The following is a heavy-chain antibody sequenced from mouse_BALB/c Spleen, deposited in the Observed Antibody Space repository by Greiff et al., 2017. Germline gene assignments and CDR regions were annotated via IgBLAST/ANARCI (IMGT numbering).Heavy chain of an antibody. D-gene: IGHD2-4*01. CDR2: ISNGGGST. J-gene: IGHJ4*01. CDR1: GFTFSSYT. CDR3: ARRGYDHGAMDY. V-gene: IGHV5-12-2*01. Sequence: EVKVVESGGGLVQPGGSLKLSCAASGFTFSSYTMSWVRQTPEKRLEWVAYISNGGGSTYYPDTVKGRFTISRDNAKNTLYLQMSSLKSEDTAMYYCARRGYDHGAMDYWGQGTSVTVSS.